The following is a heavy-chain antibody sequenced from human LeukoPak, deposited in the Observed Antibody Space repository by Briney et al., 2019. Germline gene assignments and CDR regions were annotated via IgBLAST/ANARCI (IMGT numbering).Heavy chain of an antibody. V-gene: IGHV3-7*03. CDR1: GFTFSDYW. CDR2: IHPGGTEK. J-gene: IGHJ4*02. Sequence: SGGSLRLSCAASGFTFSDYWMDWVRQASGKGLEWVAHIHPGGTEKYHADSVKGRFSISRDNVDNTLYLQMNSLRVDDTAIYYCAKNSGWYRYDSWGQGTLVTVSP. D-gene: IGHD6-13*01. CDR3: AKNSGWYRYDS.